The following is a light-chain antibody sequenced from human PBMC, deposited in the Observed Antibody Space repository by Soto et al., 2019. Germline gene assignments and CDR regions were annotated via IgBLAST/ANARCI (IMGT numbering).Light chain of an antibody. CDR1: QTIRSH. J-gene: IGKJ4*01. V-gene: IGKV1-39*01. CDR3: QLTYRTPFT. CDR2: ATS. Sequence: DIQMTQFPLSLSASVGDRVTITCRASQTIRSHLNWYQQKPGEAPKIVIYATSTLQSGVPSRFNGSVSGTDFTLTISSLQPEYFATYYCQLTYRTPFTFGVGTKVEMK.